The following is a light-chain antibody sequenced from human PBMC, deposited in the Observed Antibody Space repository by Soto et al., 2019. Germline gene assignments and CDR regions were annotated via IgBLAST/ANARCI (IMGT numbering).Light chain of an antibody. CDR3: QQRSNWPPLFT. V-gene: IGKV3-11*01. CDR1: QSVSSY. J-gene: IGKJ3*01. CDR2: DAS. Sequence: EIVLTQSPATLSLSPGERATLSCRASQSVSSYLAWYQQKPGQAPRLLIYDASNRATGIPARFSGSGSGTDFTLTISNLEPEDFAVYYCQQRSNWPPLFTFGPGTKVDSK.